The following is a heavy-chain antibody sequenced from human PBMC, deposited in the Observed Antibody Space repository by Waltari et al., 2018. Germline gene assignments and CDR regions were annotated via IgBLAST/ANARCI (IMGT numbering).Heavy chain of an antibody. CDR3: AKDPSIAAAGTHYFDY. CDR2: IWYDGSNK. V-gene: IGHV3-30*18. D-gene: IGHD6-13*01. Sequence: QVQLVESGGGVVQPGRSLRLSCAASGFTFSSYGMHWVRQAPGKGLEWVAVIWYDGSNKYYADSVKGRFTISRDNSKNTLYLQMNSLRAEDTAMYYCAKDPSIAAAGTHYFDYWGQGTLVTVSS. CDR1: GFTFSSYG. J-gene: IGHJ4*02.